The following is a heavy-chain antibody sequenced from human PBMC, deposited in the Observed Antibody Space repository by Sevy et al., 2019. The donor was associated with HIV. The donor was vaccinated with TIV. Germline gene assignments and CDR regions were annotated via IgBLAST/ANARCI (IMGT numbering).Heavy chain of an antibody. V-gene: IGHV3-30*02. CDR2: IRYDGGYI. Sequence: GGSLRLSCAASGFTFSGYGMHWVRQAPGKGLEWVAFIRYDGGYIYDADSGKGRFTISRDNSKSTLYLQMNSLRAEDTAIYYCAKGQTGDSWGQGTLVTVSS. J-gene: IGHJ5*01. CDR3: AKGQTGDS. CDR1: GFTFSGYG.